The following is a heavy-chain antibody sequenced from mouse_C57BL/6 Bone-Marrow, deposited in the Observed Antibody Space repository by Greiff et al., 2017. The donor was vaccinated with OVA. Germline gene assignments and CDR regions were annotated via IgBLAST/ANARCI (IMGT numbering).Heavy chain of an antibody. Sequence: VKLQQPGAELVRPGTSVKLSCKASGYTFTSYWMHWVKQRPGQGLEWIGVIDPSDSYTNYNQKFKGKATLTVDTSSSTAYMQLSSLTSEDSAVYHCAREGIYDGYSYYFDYWGQGTTLTVSS. D-gene: IGHD2-3*01. CDR2: IDPSDSYT. CDR3: AREGIYDGYSYYFDY. J-gene: IGHJ2*01. V-gene: IGHV1-59*01. CDR1: GYTFTSYW.